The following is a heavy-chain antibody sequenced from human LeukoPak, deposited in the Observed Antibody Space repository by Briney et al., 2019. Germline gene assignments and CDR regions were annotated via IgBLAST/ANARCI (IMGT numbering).Heavy chain of an antibody. CDR2: IIPIFGTA. D-gene: IGHD3-22*01. Sequence: SVNVSRKDSGHSSNTFGITWVRQAPGQGLEWMGRIIPIFGTANYAQKFQGRVTITADKSTSTAYMELSSLRSEDTAVYCCASASRYYYDSSGYYSERGWGQGTLVTVSS. J-gene: IGHJ4*02. CDR3: ASASRYYYDSSGYYSERG. V-gene: IGHV1-69*06. CDR1: GHSSNTFG.